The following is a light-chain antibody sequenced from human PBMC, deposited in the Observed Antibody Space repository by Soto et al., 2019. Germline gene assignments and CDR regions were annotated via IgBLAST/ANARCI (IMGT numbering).Light chain of an antibody. Sequence: DIQMTQSPSSLSASVGDRVTITCRASQSISAFVNWYQQKPGKAPKLLIYAASSLHTGVPSRFTGSGHGTDFSLTISSLQPEDFATYICQQSFDSPRTFGGGTKV. CDR2: AAS. CDR1: QSISAF. J-gene: IGKJ4*01. V-gene: IGKV1-39*01. CDR3: QQSFDSPRT.